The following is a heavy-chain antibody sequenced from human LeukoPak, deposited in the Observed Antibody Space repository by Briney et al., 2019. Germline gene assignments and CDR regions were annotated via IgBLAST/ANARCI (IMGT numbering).Heavy chain of an antibody. V-gene: IGHV4-38-2*01. CDR1: GYSISSGYY. D-gene: IGHD2-2*02. Sequence: SSETLSFTCAVSGYSISSGYYWGWIRQPPGKGLEWIGSIYHSGSTYYNPSLKSRVTISVDTSKNQFSLKLSSVTAADTAVYYCARGRRDIVVVPAPTPPDYWGQGTLVTVSS. J-gene: IGHJ4*02. CDR2: IYHSGST. CDR3: ARGRRDIVVVPAPTPPDY.